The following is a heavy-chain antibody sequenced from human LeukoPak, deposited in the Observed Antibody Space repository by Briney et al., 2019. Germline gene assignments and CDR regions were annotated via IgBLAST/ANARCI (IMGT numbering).Heavy chain of an antibody. CDR1: GFTFNSFA. CDR3: AKEPTYSGYDYFDY. D-gene: IGHD5-12*01. J-gene: IGHJ4*02. CDR2: ISGSDGSS. V-gene: IGHV3-23*01. Sequence: GGSLRLSCAASGFTFNSFAMNWVRQAPGKGLEWVSSISGSDGSSHYADFVKGRFTISRDNSKNTLYLQMNSLRAEDTAVYYCAKEPTYSGYDYFDYWGQGTLVTVSS.